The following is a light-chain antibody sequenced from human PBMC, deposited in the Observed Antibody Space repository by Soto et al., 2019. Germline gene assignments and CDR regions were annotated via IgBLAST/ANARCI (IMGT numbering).Light chain of an antibody. Sequence: DIQMTQSPSSLSASAGDRVTITCRASQSISSYLNWYQQKPGKAPKLLIYAASSLQSGVPSRFSGSGSGTDFTLTISRLEPEDFAAYYCQQYGGSSLTFGPGTRWISN. J-gene: IGKJ3*01. CDR3: QQYGGSSLT. V-gene: IGKV1-39*01. CDR2: AAS. CDR1: QSISSY.